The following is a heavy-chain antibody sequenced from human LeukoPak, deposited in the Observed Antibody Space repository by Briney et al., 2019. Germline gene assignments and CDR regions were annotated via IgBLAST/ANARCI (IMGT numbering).Heavy chain of an antibody. D-gene: IGHD3-3*01. V-gene: IGHV1-69*06. Sequence: SVKVSCKASGGTFSSYAISWVRQAPGQGLEWMGGIIPIFGTANYAQKFQGRVTITADKSTSTAYMELSSLRSEDTAVYYCARQDYYDFWSGSYYFDYWGQGTLVTVSS. CDR2: IIPIFGTA. J-gene: IGHJ4*02. CDR3: ARQDYYDFWSGSYYFDY. CDR1: GGTFSSYA.